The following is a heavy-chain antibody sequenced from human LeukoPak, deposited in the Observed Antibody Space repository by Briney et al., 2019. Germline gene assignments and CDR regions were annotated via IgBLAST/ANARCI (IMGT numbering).Heavy chain of an antibody. CDR1: GFTFSSYW. Sequence: GGSLRLSCAASGFTFSSYWMSWVRQAPGKGLEWVAHIKQDGSEKYYVDSVKGRFTISRDNAKNSLYLQMNSLRAEDTAVYYCARDSRQWLVYFDYWGQGTLVTVSS. CDR3: ARDSRQWLVYFDY. CDR2: IKQDGSEK. D-gene: IGHD6-19*01. J-gene: IGHJ4*02. V-gene: IGHV3-7*01.